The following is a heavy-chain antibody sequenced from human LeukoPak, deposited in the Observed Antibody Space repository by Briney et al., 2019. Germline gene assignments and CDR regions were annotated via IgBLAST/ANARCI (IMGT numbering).Heavy chain of an antibody. Sequence: SETLSLTCAVYGGSFSGYYWSWIRQPPGKGLEWIGEINHSGSTNYNPSLKSRVTISVDTSKNQFSLKLSSVTAADTAVYYCARRGLRLLGGYSFWGQGTLVTVSS. D-gene: IGHD5-12*01. CDR2: INHSGST. V-gene: IGHV4-34*01. CDR1: GGSFSGYY. CDR3: ARRGLRLLGGYSF. J-gene: IGHJ4*02.